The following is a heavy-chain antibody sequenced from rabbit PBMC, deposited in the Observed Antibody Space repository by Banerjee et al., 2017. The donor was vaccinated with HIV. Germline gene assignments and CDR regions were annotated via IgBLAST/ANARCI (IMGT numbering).Heavy chain of an antibody. Sequence: QEQLVESGGGLVQPEGSLTLTCTASGFSFSSGYDMCWVRQAPGKGLEWIACIYAGGTAYTHYASWAKGRFTISRTSSTTVTLQMTSLTAADTATYFCARDFTLWGPGTLVTVS. CDR2: IYAGGTAYT. J-gene: IGHJ4*01. CDR3: ARDFTL. V-gene: IGHV1S45*01. CDR1: GFSFSSGYD.